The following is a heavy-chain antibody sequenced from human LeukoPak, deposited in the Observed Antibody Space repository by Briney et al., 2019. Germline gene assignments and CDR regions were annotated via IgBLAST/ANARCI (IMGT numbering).Heavy chain of an antibody. V-gene: IGHV1-69*06. CDR1: GYTFSSYA. CDR2: IIPIFGTA. Sequence: SVKVSCKASGYTFSSYAISWVRQAPGQGLEWMGGIIPIFGTANYAQKFQGRVTITADKSTSTAYMELSSLRSEDTAVYYCARDLSGDVLTAPFDYWGQGTLVTVSS. D-gene: IGHD1-1*01. CDR3: ARDLSGDVLTAPFDY. J-gene: IGHJ4*02.